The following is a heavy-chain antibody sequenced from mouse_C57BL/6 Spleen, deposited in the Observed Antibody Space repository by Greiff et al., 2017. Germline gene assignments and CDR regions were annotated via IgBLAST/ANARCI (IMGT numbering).Heavy chain of an antibody. D-gene: IGHD2-3*01. Sequence: VKLQESGAELARPGASVKLSCKASGYTFTSYGISWVKQRTGQGLEWIGEIYPRSGNTYYNEKFKGKATLTADKSSSTAYMELRSLTSEDSAVYFCARRDGYLDYWGQGTTLTVSS. V-gene: IGHV1-81*01. CDR1: GYTFTSYG. CDR3: ARRDGYLDY. CDR2: IYPRSGNT. J-gene: IGHJ2*01.